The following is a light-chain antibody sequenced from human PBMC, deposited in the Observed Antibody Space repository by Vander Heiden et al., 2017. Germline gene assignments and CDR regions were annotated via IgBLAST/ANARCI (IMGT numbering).Light chain of an antibody. CDR2: EVT. CDR3: SSYAGGRTLI. Sequence: QSALTQPASVSGSPGQSITISCTGTSSAVGNYNRVSWYQQDPGKVPKLMIYEVTKRPSGVSNRFSGSKSGNTASLTISGLQAEDEADYYCSSYAGGRTLIFGGGTKLTVL. V-gene: IGLV2-23*02. CDR1: SSAVGNYNR. J-gene: IGLJ2*01.